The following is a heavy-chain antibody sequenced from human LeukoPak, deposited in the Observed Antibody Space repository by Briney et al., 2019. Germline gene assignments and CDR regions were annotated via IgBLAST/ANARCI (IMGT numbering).Heavy chain of an antibody. CDR3: ARVDGSCSGGSCPSGNWFDP. D-gene: IGHD2-15*01. J-gene: IGHJ5*02. Sequence: SETLSLTCTVSGVSISSSNSYWGWIRQPPGKGLEWIGSIYYSGNTYYNASLKSQVSISIDTSKNQFSLRLTSVTAADTAVYYCARVDGSCSGGSCPSGNWFDPWGRGILVTVSS. CDR1: GVSISSSNSY. CDR2: IYYSGNT. V-gene: IGHV4-39*01.